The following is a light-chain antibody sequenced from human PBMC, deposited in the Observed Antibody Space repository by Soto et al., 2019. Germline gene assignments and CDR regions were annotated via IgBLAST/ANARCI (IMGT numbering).Light chain of an antibody. Sequence: DIMMSQAPGTLSVSPGERATLSYRASQSGTSYLAWYQHKPGQAPRLLIYGASTRATGLPARFSGSGSGTEFTLTISSLRSEDSARSYCHQYNSWPRTFGQGNQVEIK. V-gene: IGKV3-15*01. CDR3: HQYNSWPRT. CDR1: QSGTSY. J-gene: IGKJ1*01. CDR2: GAS.